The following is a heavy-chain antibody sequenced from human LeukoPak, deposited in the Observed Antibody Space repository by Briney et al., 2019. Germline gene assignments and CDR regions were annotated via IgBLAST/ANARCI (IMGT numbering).Heavy chain of an antibody. V-gene: IGHV3-15*01. CDR1: GFTFSNAW. CDR3: TTESGYYDSSGYSPFDY. D-gene: IGHD3-22*01. Sequence: VGSLRLSCAASGFTFSNAWMSWVRQAPGKGLEWVGRIKSKTDGGTTDYAAPVKGRFTISRDDSKNTLYLQMNSLKTEDTAVYYCTTESGYYDSSGYSPFDYWGQGTLVTVSS. CDR2: IKSKTDGGTT. J-gene: IGHJ4*02.